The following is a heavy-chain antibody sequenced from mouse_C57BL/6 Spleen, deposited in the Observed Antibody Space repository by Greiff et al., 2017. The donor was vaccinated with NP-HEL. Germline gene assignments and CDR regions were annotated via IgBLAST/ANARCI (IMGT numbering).Heavy chain of an antibody. CDR1: GFTFTDYY. V-gene: IGHV7-3*01. J-gene: IGHJ2*01. Sequence: EVKLVESGGGLVQPGGSLSLSCAASGFTFTDYYMSWVRQPPGKALEWLGFIRNKANGYTTEYSASVKGRFTISRDNSQSILYLQMNALRAEDSATYYCARYYGNYFDYWGQGTTLTVSS. CDR3: ARYYGNYFDY. CDR2: IRNKANGYTT. D-gene: IGHD2-1*01.